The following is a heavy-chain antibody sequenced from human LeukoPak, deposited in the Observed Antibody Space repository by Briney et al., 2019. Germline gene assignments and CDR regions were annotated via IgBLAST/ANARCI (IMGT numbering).Heavy chain of an antibody. Sequence: SETLSLTCTVSGGSISSGSYYWSWIRQPARKGLEWIGRIYTSGSTNYNPSLKSRVTISVDTSKNQFSLKLSSVTTADTAVYYCARDGYGYRYGIVGTWGQGTLVTVSS. J-gene: IGHJ4*02. CDR3: ARDGYGYRYGIVGT. CDR2: IYTSGST. V-gene: IGHV4-61*02. D-gene: IGHD5-18*01. CDR1: GGSISSGSYY.